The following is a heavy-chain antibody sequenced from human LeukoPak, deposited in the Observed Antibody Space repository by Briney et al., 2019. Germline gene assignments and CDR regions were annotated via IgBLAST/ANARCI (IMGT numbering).Heavy chain of an antibody. CDR3: ARERVVSDYNWFDP. CDR1: GASFAGYS. D-gene: IGHD6-25*01. CDR2: VNRVGYT. Sequence: SETPSLTCAVHGASFAGYSWSWIRQSPGKGLEWIGEVNRVGYTIYNPSLKSRVNISIDTSTTQFSLRPSSVTVADTAVYFCARERVVSDYNWFDPWGQGTLVTVSS. J-gene: IGHJ5*02. V-gene: IGHV4-34*01.